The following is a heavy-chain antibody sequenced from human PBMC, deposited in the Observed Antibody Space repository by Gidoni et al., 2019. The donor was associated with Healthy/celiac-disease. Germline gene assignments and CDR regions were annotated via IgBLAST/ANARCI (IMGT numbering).Heavy chain of an antibody. V-gene: IGHV3-49*05. J-gene: IGHJ4*02. CDR1: GFTLGDYA. CDR2: IRSKAYGGPT. Sequence: EVQLVESGGGLVKTGRSLRLSCTASGFTLGDYAMSWFRQAPGKGLEWVGFIRSKAYGGPTEYAASVKGRFTISRDDSKSIAYLQMNSLKTEDTAVYYCTRGHCGGDCYQDYWGQGTLVTVSS. D-gene: IGHD2-21*02. CDR3: TRGHCGGDCYQDY.